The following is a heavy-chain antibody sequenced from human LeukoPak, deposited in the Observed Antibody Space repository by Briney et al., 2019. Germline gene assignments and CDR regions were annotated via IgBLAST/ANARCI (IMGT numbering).Heavy chain of an antibody. Sequence: SENLSLTCTVSGGSISSGDYYWSWIRQPPGKGLEWIGYIYYSGSTYYNPSLKSRVTISVDTSKNQFFLKLSSVTAADTAVYYCASARWDDWGQGTLVTVSS. D-gene: IGHD4-23*01. V-gene: IGHV4-30-4*01. CDR1: GGSISSGDYY. CDR3: ASARWDD. J-gene: IGHJ4*02. CDR2: IYYSGST.